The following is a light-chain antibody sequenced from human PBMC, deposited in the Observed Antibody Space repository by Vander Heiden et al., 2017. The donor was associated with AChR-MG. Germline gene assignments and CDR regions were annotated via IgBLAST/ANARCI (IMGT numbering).Light chain of an antibody. CDR2: RNN. J-gene: IGLJ3*02. CDR3: AAWDDSLSGWV. V-gene: IGLV1-47*01. Sequence: QSVLIQPPSASGIPGQRVTISCSGSSSNIGSNYVYWYQQLPGTAPKLLIYRNNQRPSGVPDRFSGSKSGTSASLAISGLRSEDEADYYCAAWDDSLSGWVFGGGTKLTVL. CDR1: SSNIGSNY.